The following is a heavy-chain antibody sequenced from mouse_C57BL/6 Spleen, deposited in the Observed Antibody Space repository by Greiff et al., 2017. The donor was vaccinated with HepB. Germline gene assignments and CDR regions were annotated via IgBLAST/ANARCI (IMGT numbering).Heavy chain of an antibody. CDR1: GYSFTSYY. Sequence: QVQLKESGPELVKPGASVKISCKASGYSFTSYYIHWVKQRPGQGLEWIGWIYPGSGNTKYNEKFKGKATLTADTSSSTAYMQLSSLTSEDSAVYYCARIDSGSSYCFDYWGQGTTLTVSS. V-gene: IGHV1-66*01. CDR2: IYPGSGNT. CDR3: ARIDSGSSYCFDY. J-gene: IGHJ2*01. D-gene: IGHD1-1*01.